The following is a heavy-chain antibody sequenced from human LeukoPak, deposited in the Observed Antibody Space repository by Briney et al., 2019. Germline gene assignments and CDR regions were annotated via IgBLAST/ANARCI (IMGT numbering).Heavy chain of an antibody. Sequence: GGSLRLSCAASGFTFSSYAMSWARQAPGKGLEWVSAISGSGGSTYYADSVKGRFTISRDNSKNTLYLQMNSLRAEDTAVYYCAKDLFMVRGVKYDYWGQGTLVTVSS. CDR2: ISGSGGST. D-gene: IGHD3-10*01. V-gene: IGHV3-23*01. CDR1: GFTFSSYA. CDR3: AKDLFMVRGVKYDY. J-gene: IGHJ4*02.